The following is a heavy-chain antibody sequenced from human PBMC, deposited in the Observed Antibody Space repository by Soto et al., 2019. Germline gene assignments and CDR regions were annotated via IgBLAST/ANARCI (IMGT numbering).Heavy chain of an antibody. CDR2: IWCDGSNT. D-gene: IGHD6-19*01. CDR1: GVTFISYG. CDR3: AKTTDGWFSAFEI. Sequence: PGGSLRLSCAASGVTFISYGMHWVRQAPGKGLEWVAVIWCDGSNTYYADSVKGRFTFSRDNSKKTMYLQMNSLRAEDTAVYYCAKTTDGWFSAFEIWGQGTMVTVSS. J-gene: IGHJ3*02. V-gene: IGHV3-33*06.